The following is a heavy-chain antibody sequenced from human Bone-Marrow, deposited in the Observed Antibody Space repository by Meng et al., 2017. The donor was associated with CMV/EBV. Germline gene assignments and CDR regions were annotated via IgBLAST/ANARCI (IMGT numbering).Heavy chain of an antibody. D-gene: IGHD3-22*01. CDR2: ISYDGSNK. CDR3: ARVPISSGYRPFFDY. CDR1: GFTFSSYA. J-gene: IGHJ4*02. V-gene: IGHV3-30-3*01. Sequence: GESLKISCAASGFTFSSYAMHWVRQAPGKGLEWVAVISYDGSNKYYADSVKGRFTISRDNSKNTLYLQMNSLRAEDTAVYYCARVPISSGYRPFFDYWGQGTLVTVSS.